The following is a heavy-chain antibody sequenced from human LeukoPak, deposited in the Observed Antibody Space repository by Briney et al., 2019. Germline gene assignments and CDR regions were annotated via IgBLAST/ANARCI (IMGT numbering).Heavy chain of an antibody. D-gene: IGHD6-25*01. CDR1: GFPFNVQT. J-gene: IGHJ4*02. Sequence: GGSLRLSCAASGFPFNVQTMSWVRQAPGKGLDWVASMRQDGSEIYYVDSVKGRFTISRDNPKNSLYLQMNSLRAEDTAVYYCARGAATRGRFENWGQGTLVTVSS. CDR2: MRQDGSEI. CDR3: ARGAATRGRFEN. V-gene: IGHV3-7*01.